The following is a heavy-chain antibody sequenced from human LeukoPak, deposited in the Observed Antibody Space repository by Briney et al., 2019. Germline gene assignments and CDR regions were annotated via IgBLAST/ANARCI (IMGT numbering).Heavy chain of an antibody. CDR2: IRQDGIEK. Sequence: GGSLRLSYAASGFTFSGYWMTWVRQAPGKGLEWVANIRQDGIEKSYVDSVKGRFTISKDNAKNSLYLQMNSLRAEDTAVYYCSRDPARSYYFDYWGQGTLVTVSS. J-gene: IGHJ4*02. V-gene: IGHV3-7*01. CDR1: GFTFSGYW. CDR3: SRDPARSYYFDY.